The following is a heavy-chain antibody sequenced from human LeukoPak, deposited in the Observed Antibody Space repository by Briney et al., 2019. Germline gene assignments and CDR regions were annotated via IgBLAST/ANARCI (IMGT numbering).Heavy chain of an antibody. Sequence: PSETLSLTCTVSGGSISGSSYYWGWIRQPPGKGLEWIGSIYYSGSTYYNPSLKSRVTISVDTSKNQFSLKLSSVTAADTAVYYCARGVYSSGWFNWFDPWGQGTLVTVSS. V-gene: IGHV4-39*07. CDR1: GGSISGSSYY. CDR3: ARGVYSSGWFNWFDP. J-gene: IGHJ5*02. CDR2: IYYSGST. D-gene: IGHD6-19*01.